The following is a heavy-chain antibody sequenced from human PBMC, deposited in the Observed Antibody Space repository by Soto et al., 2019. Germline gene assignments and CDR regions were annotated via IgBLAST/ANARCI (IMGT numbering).Heavy chain of an antibody. CDR3: AKVSGQSWATSYYFDY. D-gene: IGHD1-26*01. Sequence: GGSLRLSCAASGFTFSSYAMSWVRQAPGKGLEWVSAISGSGGSTYYADSVKGRFTISRDNSKNTLYLQMNSLRAEDTAVYYCAKVSGQSWATSYYFDYWGQGTLVTVSS. V-gene: IGHV3-23*01. CDR1: GFTFSSYA. J-gene: IGHJ4*02. CDR2: ISGSGGST.